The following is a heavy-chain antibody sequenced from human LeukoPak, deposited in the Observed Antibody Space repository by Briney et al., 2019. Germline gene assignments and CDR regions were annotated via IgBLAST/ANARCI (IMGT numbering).Heavy chain of an antibody. D-gene: IGHD6-13*01. J-gene: IGHJ4*02. CDR2: IDEGGNKV. CDR3: AREWGITAAGIED. V-gene: IGHV3-7*01. CDR1: GFTFDYHW. Sequence: PGGSLRLSCAASGFTFDYHWMTWVRQAPGKGLEWVANIDEGGNKVYYAESVKGRFTISRDNAKNSVFLQMNSLRAEDTAVYYCAREWGITAAGIEDWGQGTLVTVSS.